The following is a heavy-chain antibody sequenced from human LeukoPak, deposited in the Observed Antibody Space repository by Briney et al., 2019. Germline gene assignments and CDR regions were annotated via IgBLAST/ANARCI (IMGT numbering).Heavy chain of an antibody. V-gene: IGHV4-59*08. CDR2: FHNSGST. Sequence: SETLSLTCRVSGASVSNYYWSWIRQSPGKGLEWIGFFHNSGSTNYNPSLNSRVTTSIDTSMNQLSLTLVSVTAADTAVYFCARHHDGGPKLRLDFWGLGVLVTVSS. D-gene: IGHD2-15*01. CDR1: GASVSNYY. J-gene: IGHJ4*02. CDR3: ARHHDGGPKLRLDF.